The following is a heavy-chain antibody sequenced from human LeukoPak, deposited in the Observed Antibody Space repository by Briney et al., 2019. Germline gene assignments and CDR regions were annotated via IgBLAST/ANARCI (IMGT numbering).Heavy chain of an antibody. D-gene: IGHD4-17*01. CDR2: ISSASSTK. V-gene: IGHV3-48*02. CDR1: GFTFSSYS. Sequence: GGSLRLSCVASGFTFSSYSMNWVRQAPGKGLEWLSYISSASSTKYYADSVKGRFAISRDNAKNSVYLQMNSLRDEDTAVYYCASKLYGDLLGYWGQGTLVAVSS. J-gene: IGHJ4*02. CDR3: ASKLYGDLLGY.